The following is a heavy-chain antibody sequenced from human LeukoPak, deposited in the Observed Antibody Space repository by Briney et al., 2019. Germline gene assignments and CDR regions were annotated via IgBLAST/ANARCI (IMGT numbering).Heavy chain of an antibody. Sequence: GGSLRLSCAASGFTFSSYGMHWVRQAPGKGLEWVAVISYDGSNKYYADSVKGRFTISRDDSKSTQYLQMNSLRAEDTVVYYCARALYVLTGSAFDYWGQGTLVTVSS. CDR2: ISYDGSNK. V-gene: IGHV3-30*03. D-gene: IGHD3-9*01. CDR1: GFTFSSYG. CDR3: ARALYVLTGSAFDY. J-gene: IGHJ4*02.